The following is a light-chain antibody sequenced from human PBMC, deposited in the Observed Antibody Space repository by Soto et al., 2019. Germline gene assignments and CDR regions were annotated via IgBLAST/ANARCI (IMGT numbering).Light chain of an antibody. J-gene: IGLJ1*01. V-gene: IGLV2-14*01. CDR2: EVS. CDR3: SSYAGSYTDV. Sequence: QSALTQPASVSGSPGQSITISCTGTSSDVGGYNYVSWYQQHPGKAPKLMIYEVSNRPSGVSNRFSGSKSGNTASLTISGLQAEDEADYYCSSYAGSYTDVFGTGTKLTVL. CDR1: SSDVGGYNY.